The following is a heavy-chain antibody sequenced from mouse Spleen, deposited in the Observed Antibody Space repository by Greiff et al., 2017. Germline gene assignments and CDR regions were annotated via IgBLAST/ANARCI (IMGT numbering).Heavy chain of an antibody. V-gene: IGHV1-69*01. CDR2: IDPSDSYT. J-gene: IGHJ1*01. CDR1: GYTFTSYW. Sequence: QVQLQQSGAELVMPGASVKLSCKASGYTFTSYWMHWVKQRPGQGLEWIGEIDPSDSYTNYNQKFKGKATLTVDKSSSTAYMQLSSLTSEDSAVYYCARGRPWYFDVWGAGTTVTVSS. D-gene: IGHD1-2*01. CDR3: ARGRPWYFDV.